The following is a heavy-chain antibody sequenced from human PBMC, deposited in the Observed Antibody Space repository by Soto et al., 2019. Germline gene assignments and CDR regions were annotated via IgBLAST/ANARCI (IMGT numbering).Heavy chain of an antibody. V-gene: IGHV1-69*02. CDR2: IIPILGIA. D-gene: IGHD6-19*01. J-gene: IGHJ6*03. CDR3: ARGPSSGWAYYYYYMDV. Sequence: ASVKVPRKASVDTFSSYTISGLRQAPGQGLEWMGRIIPILGIANYAQKFQGRVTITADKSTSTAYMELSSLRSEDTAVYYCARGPSSGWAYYYYYMDVWGKGTTVTVSS. CDR1: VDTFSSYT.